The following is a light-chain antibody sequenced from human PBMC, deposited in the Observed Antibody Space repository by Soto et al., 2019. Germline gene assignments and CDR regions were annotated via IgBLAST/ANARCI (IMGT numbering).Light chain of an antibody. J-gene: IGKJ1*01. CDR2: DAS. CDR1: QSISSW. CDR3: QQYNSYST. V-gene: IGKV1-5*01. Sequence: DIQMTQSPSTLSASVGDRVTITCRASQSISSWLAWYHQKPGKAPKLLIYDASSLESGVPSRFSGSGSGTEFTLTSSSLQPDDFATYYFQQYNSYSTFGQGTKVEIK.